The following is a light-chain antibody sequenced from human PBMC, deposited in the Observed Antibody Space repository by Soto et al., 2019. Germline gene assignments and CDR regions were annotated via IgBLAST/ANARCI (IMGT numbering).Light chain of an antibody. V-gene: IGKV3-20*01. CDR2: GAS. CDR3: QQYGGSPWT. J-gene: IGKJ1*01. Sequence: EIVLTQSPGTLSLSQGERATLSCRASQSVSNSYLAWYQQKPGQAPRLLIYGASSRATGIPDRFSGSGSGTDFALTISRLEPEDFAVYHCQQYGGSPWTFGQGTKV. CDR1: QSVSNSY.